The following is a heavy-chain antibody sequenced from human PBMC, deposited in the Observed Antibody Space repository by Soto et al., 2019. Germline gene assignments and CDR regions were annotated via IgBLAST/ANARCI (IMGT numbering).Heavy chain of an antibody. Sequence: QVQLQESDPGLVKPSETLSLTCTVSGGSISDYYWSWIRQPPGKGLEWIAYIHHSGSAIYTPSLQRRVTISLAMSKCQFSRKLCSVTAADTGVYYCARPDSRGGALDIWGQGTMVTVAT. D-gene: IGHD2-21*02. V-gene: IGHV4-59*08. J-gene: IGHJ3*02. CDR3: ARPDSRGGALDI. CDR2: IHHSGSA. CDR1: GGSISDYY.